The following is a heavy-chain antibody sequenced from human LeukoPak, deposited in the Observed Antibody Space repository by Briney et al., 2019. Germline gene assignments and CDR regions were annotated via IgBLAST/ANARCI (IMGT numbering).Heavy chain of an antibody. CDR1: GGSISSYY. D-gene: IGHD6-19*01. J-gene: IGHJ4*02. Sequence: SETLSLTCTVSGGSISSYYWSWIRQPPGKGLEWIGYIYYSGSTNYNPSLKSRVTISVDTSKNQFSLKLSSVTAADTAVYYCARGGLYGSGWNLSYWGQGTLVTVSS. CDR3: ARGGLYGSGWNLSY. V-gene: IGHV4-59*01. CDR2: IYYSGST.